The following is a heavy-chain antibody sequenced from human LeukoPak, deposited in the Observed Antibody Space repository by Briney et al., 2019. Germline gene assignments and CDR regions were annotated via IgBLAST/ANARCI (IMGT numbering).Heavy chain of an antibody. J-gene: IGHJ4*02. CDR1: GFTFDDYA. V-gene: IGHV3-9*01. CDR3: AIADFDY. CDR2: ISWNSGSI. Sequence: GGSLRVSCAASGFTFDDYAMHWVRQAPGKGLEWVSGISWNSGSIGYADSVKGRFTISRDNAKNSLYLQMNSLRAEDTALYYCAIADFDYWGQGTLVTVSS.